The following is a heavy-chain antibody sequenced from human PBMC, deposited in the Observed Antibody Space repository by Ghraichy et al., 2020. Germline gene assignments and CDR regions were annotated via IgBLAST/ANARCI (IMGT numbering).Heavy chain of an antibody. CDR2: IKSKTDGGTT. CDR1: GFTFGNAW. Sequence: GGSLRLSCAASGFTFGNAWMSWVRQAPGKGLEWVGRIKSKTDGGTTDYAAPVKGRFTISKDDSKNNLYLQMNSLKTEDTAGYYCTTIVEDYGDYGESDHWGKGTRVTVSS. D-gene: IGHD4-17*01. J-gene: IGHJ4*02. CDR3: TTIVEDYGDYGESDH. V-gene: IGHV3-15*01.